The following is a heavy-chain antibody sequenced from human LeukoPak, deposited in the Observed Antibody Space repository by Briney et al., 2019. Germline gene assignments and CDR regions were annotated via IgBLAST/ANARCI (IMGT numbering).Heavy chain of an antibody. J-gene: IGHJ4*02. Sequence: GGSLRLSCAASGFTFSSYAMSWVRQAPGKGLEWVSAISGSGSNTYYADSVKGGFTISRDNSKDTLYLQMNSLRAEDTAVYYCARDPYYSTGGGYYSAPLLDWGQGTLVTVSS. V-gene: IGHV3-23*01. CDR1: GFTFSSYA. CDR3: ARDPYYSTGGGYYSAPLLD. D-gene: IGHD3-22*01. CDR2: ISGSGSNT.